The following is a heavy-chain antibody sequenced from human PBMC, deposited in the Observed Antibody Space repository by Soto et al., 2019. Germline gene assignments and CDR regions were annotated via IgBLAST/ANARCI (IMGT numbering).Heavy chain of an antibody. CDR2: IIPIFGTA. J-gene: IGHJ6*02. D-gene: IGHD4-17*01. CDR3: ARAGRLYYYYGMDV. V-gene: IGHV1-69*01. Sequence: QVQLVQSGAEVKKPGSSVKFSCKASGGTFSSYAISWVRQAPGHGLAWMGGIIPIFGTANYAQKFQGRVTITEDETTRTAYMELSSLRAEDTAVYYCARAGRLYYYYGMDVWGQGTTVTVSS. CDR1: GGTFSSYA.